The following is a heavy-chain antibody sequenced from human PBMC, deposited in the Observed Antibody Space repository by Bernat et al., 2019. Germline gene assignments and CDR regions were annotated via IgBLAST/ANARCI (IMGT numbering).Heavy chain of an antibody. J-gene: IGHJ6*02. D-gene: IGHD2-15*01. CDR2: IKSKTDGGTT. CDR1: GFTFSNAW. CDR3: TTPEFGPNRMRSACSGGSCPYSSYYYYGMDV. V-gene: IGHV3-15*01. Sequence: EVQLVESGGGLVKPGGSLRLSCAASGFTFSNAWMSWVRQAPGKGLEWVGRIKSKTDGGTTDYAAPVKGRFTISRDDSKNTLYLQMNSLKTEDTAVYYCTTPEFGPNRMRSACSGGSCPYSSYYYYGMDVWGQGTTVTVSS.